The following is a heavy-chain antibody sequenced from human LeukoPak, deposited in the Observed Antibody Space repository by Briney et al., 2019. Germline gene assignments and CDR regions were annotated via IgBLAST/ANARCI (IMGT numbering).Heavy chain of an antibody. CDR1: GGSITTTYY. V-gene: IGHV4-39*07. CDR3: ARGRPVFFASGRPSRHYVFDS. D-gene: IGHD3-10*01. CDR2: WIGTIYDSGST. J-gene: IGHJ4*02. Sequence: SETLSLTCIVSGGSITTTYYWGWIRQPPGKELEWIGSWIGTIYDSGSTYYNPSLNSRVIISVDTSRNHLSLRLSSVTAADTAVYYCARGRPVFFASGRPSRHYVFDSWGQGTLVTVSS.